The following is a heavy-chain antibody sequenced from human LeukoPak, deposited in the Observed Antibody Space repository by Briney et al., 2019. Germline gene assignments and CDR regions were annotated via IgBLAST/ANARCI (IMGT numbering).Heavy chain of an antibody. V-gene: IGHV4-61*02. J-gene: IGHJ4*02. CDR2: IYTSGST. D-gene: IGHD2-15*01. CDR1: GGSISSGSYY. CDR3: ARGPTYCSSSSCLQGE. Sequence: SETLSLTCTVSGGSISSGSYYWSWIRQPAGKGLEWIGRIYTSGSTNHNPSLKSRVTISVDTSKNQFSLKLSSVTAADTAVYYCARGPTYCSSSSCLQGEWGQGTLVTVSS.